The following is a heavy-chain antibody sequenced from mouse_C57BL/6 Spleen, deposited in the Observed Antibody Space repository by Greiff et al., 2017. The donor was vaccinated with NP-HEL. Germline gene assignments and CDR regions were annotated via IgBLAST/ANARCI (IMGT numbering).Heavy chain of an antibody. CDR2: ISDGGSYT. CDR3: ARDGDSSGYFDY. V-gene: IGHV5-4*01. CDR1: GFTFSSYA. D-gene: IGHD3-2*02. J-gene: IGHJ2*01. Sequence: DVKLVESGGGLVKPGGSLKLSCAASGFTFSSYAMSWVRQTPEKRLEWVATISDGGSYTYYPDNVKGRFTISRDNAKNNLYLQMSHLKSEDTAMYYCARDGDSSGYFDYWGQGTTLTVSS.